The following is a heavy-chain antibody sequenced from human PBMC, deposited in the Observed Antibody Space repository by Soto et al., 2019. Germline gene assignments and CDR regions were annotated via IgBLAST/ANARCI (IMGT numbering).Heavy chain of an antibody. V-gene: IGHV3-48*03. CDR3: VGASGVNPVDY. J-gene: IGHJ4*02. CDR1: GFTFSSFE. Sequence: GGSLRLSCATSGFTFSSFEMNWVRQAPGKGLEWVSYISSAGSATFYADSVKGRFTISRDNAKNSLFLQMNSLSAEDTALYYCVGASGVNPVDYWGQGTLVTVPS. D-gene: IGHD3-10*01. CDR2: ISSAGSAT.